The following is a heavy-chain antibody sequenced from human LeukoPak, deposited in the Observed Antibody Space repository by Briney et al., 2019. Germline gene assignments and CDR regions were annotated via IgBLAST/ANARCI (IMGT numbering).Heavy chain of an antibody. V-gene: IGHV3-20*04. J-gene: IGHJ2*01. D-gene: IGHD6-19*01. CDR3: ARGGIAVAGPGYFDL. CDR2: INWNGGSA. CDR1: GFTFDDYG. Sequence: GGSLRLSCAASGFTFDDYGMSWVRQVPGKGLEWVSGINWNGGSAGYADSVKGRFTISRDNAKNSLYLQVNSLGAEDTALYYCARGGIAVAGPGYFDLWGRGTLVTVSS.